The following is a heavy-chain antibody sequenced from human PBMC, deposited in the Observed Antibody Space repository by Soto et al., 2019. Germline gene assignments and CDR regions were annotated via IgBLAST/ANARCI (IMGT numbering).Heavy chain of an antibody. CDR1: NVYISNFY. CDR3: ARSSHKESWFDP. V-gene: IGHV4-4*07. Sequence: QVQLQESRPGLVKPSETLFLSCTVSNVYISNFYWNWTRPPAGRGPAWIARIYASGSPSYNPSLRRRVSLSVDTSKNPFPLKLKSVSAADTAVYYCARSSHKESWFDPWGQGTLVTVSS. J-gene: IGHJ5*02. D-gene: IGHD6-13*01. CDR2: IYASGSP.